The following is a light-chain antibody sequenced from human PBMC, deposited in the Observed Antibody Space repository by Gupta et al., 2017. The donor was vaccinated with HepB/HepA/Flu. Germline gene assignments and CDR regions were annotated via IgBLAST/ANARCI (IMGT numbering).Light chain of an antibody. Sequence: QSALTQPASVSGSPGQSITIPCAGSNGDVGTYNLVSWYQQLPGKAPQLINYEVTKRPPGVSNRFSGSNSGNTASLTISGLQGEDDADYYCCSYVFGNTYVFGTGTTVTVL. J-gene: IGLJ1*01. CDR2: EVT. CDR1: NGDVGTYNL. CDR3: CSYVFGNTYV. V-gene: IGLV2-23*02.